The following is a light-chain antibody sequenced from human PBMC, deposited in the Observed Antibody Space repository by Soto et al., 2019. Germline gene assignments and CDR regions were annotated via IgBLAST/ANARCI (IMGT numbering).Light chain of an antibody. J-gene: IGLJ1*01. V-gene: IGLV2-11*01. Sequence: QSALTQPRSVSGSPGQSVTISCTGTTSDVGGYNYVSWYQHHPGKAPKLMIYDVNKRPSGVPDRFSGSKSGNTASLTISGLQAEDESDYYCCSSGGSPTYVFGTGTKVTVL. CDR3: CSSGGSPTYV. CDR2: DVN. CDR1: TSDVGGYNY.